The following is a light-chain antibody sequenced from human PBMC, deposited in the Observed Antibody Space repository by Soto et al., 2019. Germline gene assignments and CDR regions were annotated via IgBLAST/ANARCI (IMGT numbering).Light chain of an antibody. J-gene: IGLJ2*01. V-gene: IGLV2-23*02. CDR3: CSYAGGGTFE. CDR1: SSDVGSYKL. CDR2: EDS. Sequence: QSALTQPASVSGSPGQSITISCTGTSSDVGSYKLVSWYQKSPGKAPKLMIYEDSKRPSGVSDRFSGSKSGNTASLTISGLQAEDEADYYCCSYAGGGTFEFGGGTKLTVL.